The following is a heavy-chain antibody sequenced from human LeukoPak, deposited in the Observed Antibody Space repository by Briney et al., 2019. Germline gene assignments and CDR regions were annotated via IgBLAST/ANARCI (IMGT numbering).Heavy chain of an antibody. CDR1: GFTFSSYA. Sequence: TGGSLRLSCAASGFTFSSYAMSWVRQAPGMGLEWVSGISGSGTSTYYGDSVKGRFTISRDKSKNTLYLHVNSLRAGDTAVYYCALDCSSTRCYASWGQGTLVTVSS. V-gene: IGHV3-23*01. D-gene: IGHD2-2*01. CDR3: ALDCSSTRCYAS. CDR2: ISGSGTST. J-gene: IGHJ5*02.